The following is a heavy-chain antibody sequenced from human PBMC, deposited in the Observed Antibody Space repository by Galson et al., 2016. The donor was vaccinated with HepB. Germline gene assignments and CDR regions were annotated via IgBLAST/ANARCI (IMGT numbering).Heavy chain of an antibody. CDR1: GGSIITNRW. CDR2: IFHSGDT. V-gene: IGHV4-4*02. D-gene: IGHD6-6*01. Sequence: ETLSLTCTVSGGSIITNRWWNWVRQAPGKGLEWIGEIFHSGDTKYNPSLKSRVTMSVDNSKNQFFLKLTSVTAADTAVYYCARTGRDSASSRWSQGTLVTVSS. CDR3: ARTGRDSASSR. J-gene: IGHJ4*02.